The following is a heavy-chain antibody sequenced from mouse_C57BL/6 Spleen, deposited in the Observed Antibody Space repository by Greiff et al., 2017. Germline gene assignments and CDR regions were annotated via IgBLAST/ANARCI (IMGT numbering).Heavy chain of an antibody. Sequence: VQLQQSGAELVRPGTSVKMSCKASGYTFTNYWIGWAKQSPGHGLEWIGDIYPGGGYTNYNEKFKGKATLTADKSSSTAYMQISSLASEGSAIYYCARGDYGSSFAYWGQGTLVTVSA. CDR1: GYTFTNYW. CDR3: ARGDYGSSFAY. CDR2: IYPGGGYT. V-gene: IGHV1-63*01. J-gene: IGHJ3*01. D-gene: IGHD1-1*01.